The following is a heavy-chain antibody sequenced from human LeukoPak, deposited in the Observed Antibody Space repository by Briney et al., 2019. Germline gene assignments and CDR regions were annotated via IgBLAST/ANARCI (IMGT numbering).Heavy chain of an antibody. CDR1: GFEFHIYA. CDR2: TNDNGDNT. J-gene: IGHJ4*02. V-gene: IGHV3-23*01. Sequence: GGSLRLSCAASGFEFHIYAMSWVRQAPGKGLERVSGTNDNGDNTNHADSVKGRFTISRDNSKNTLYLQMNSLRADDTAIYYCVKDRHGIVGLTPFEYWGQGTRVTVSS. D-gene: IGHD1-26*01. CDR3: VKDRHGIVGLTPFEY.